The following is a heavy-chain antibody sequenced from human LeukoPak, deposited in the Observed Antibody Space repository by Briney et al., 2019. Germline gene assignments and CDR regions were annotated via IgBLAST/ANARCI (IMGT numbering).Heavy chain of an antibody. CDR3: ARDFYSRLYCSSTSCPFDP. CDR2: INPNSGGT. J-gene: IGHJ5*02. Sequence: ASVKVSCKASGYTFTGYYMHWVRQAPGQGLEWMGWINPNSGGTNYAQKFQGRVTMTRDTSISTAYMELSRLRSDDTAVYYCARDFYSRLYCSSTSCPFDPWGQGTLVTVSS. V-gene: IGHV1-2*02. D-gene: IGHD2-2*01. CDR1: GYTFTGYY.